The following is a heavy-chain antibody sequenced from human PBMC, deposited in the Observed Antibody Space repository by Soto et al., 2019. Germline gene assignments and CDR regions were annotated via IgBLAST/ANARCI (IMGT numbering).Heavy chain of an antibody. D-gene: IGHD2-8*01. CDR1: GGSISSSSYY. Sequence: SETLSLTCTVSGGSISSSSYYWGWIRQPPGKGLEWIGSIYDSGSTYYNPSLKSRVTISVNTSNNQFSLKLSSVTAADTAVYYCASHKYCTNGVWHLGWFDPWGQGTLVTVSS. J-gene: IGHJ5*02. CDR3: ASHKYCTNGVWHLGWFDP. CDR2: IYDSGST. V-gene: IGHV4-39*01.